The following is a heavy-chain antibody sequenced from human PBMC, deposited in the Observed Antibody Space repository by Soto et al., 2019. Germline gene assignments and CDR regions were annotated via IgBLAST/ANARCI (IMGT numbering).Heavy chain of an antibody. Sequence: SETLSLTCSVSDDSINSDKYYWGWIRQPPGKGLEWIGSIYYRGNAYYNPSLQTRVTISVDKSKNQFSLKLSSVTAADTAVYYCARRFRDYGDLNYLDYWGQGTLVTVS. CDR2: IYYRGNA. V-gene: IGHV4-39*07. CDR3: ARRFRDYGDLNYLDY. CDR1: DDSINSDKYY. J-gene: IGHJ4*02. D-gene: IGHD4-17*01.